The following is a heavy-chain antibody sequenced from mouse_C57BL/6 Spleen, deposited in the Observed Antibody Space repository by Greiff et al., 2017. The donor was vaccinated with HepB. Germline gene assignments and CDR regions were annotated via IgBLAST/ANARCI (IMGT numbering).Heavy chain of an antibody. CDR3: ARHEGGYVPFAY. J-gene: IGHJ3*01. V-gene: IGHV1-62-2*01. D-gene: IGHD2-2*01. Sequence: VKLVESGAELVKPGASVKLSCKASGYTFTEYTIHWVKQRSGQGLEWIGWFYPGSGSIKYNEKFKDKATLTADKSSSTVYMELSRLTSEDSAVYFCARHEGGYVPFAYWGQGTLVTVSA. CDR1: GYTFTEYT. CDR2: FYPGSGSI.